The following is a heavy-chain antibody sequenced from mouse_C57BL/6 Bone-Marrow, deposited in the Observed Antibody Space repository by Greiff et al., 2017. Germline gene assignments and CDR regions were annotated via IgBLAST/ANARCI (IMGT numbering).Heavy chain of an antibody. Sequence: QVQLQQPGAELVKPGASVKLSCKASGYTFTSYWMHWVKQRPGQGLEWIGMIHPNSGSTNYNEKFKSKATLTVDKASSTAYMQLSSLTSEDSAVYSCAPSRRWAWFADWGQGTLVTVSA. CDR1: GYTFTSYW. CDR3: APSRRWAWFAD. V-gene: IGHV1-64*01. D-gene: IGHD1-1*02. J-gene: IGHJ3*01. CDR2: IHPNSGST.